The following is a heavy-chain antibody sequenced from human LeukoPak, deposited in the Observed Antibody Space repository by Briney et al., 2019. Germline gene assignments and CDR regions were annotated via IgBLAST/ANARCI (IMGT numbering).Heavy chain of an antibody. CDR1: GGTFSSYA. CDR3: ARTYGDYPFNWFDP. D-gene: IGHD4-17*01. V-gene: IGHV1-69*04. CDR2: IIPILGIA. J-gene: IGHJ5*02. Sequence: GASVKVSCKASGGTFSSYAISWVRQAPGQGLEWMGRIIPILGIANYAQKFQGRVTITTDESTSTAYMELSSLRSEDTAVYYCARTYGDYPFNWFDPWGQGTLVTVSS.